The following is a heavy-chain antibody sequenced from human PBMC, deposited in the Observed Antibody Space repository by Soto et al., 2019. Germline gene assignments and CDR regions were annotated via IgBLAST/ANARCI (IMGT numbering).Heavy chain of an antibody. CDR3: ARESTSGLDY. CDR2: VIPILNVA. J-gene: IGHJ4*02. CDR1: GGSFGIYP. D-gene: IGHD2-2*01. V-gene: IGHV1-69*04. Sequence: QVQLVQSGAEVKKPGSSVKVSCQTSGGSFGIYPISWVRQAPAQGLAWVGRVIPILNVANYTQKLQGRLTLTADKSTTTAYMELSSLTSEDTAVYYCARESTSGLDYWGQGTLVTVSS.